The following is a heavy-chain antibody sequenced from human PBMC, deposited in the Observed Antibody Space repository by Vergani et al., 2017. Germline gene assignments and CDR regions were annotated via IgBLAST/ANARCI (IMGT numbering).Heavy chain of an antibody. V-gene: IGHV4-39*01. CDR3: ARCPGYSYGRPSGEYNWFDT. CDR2: IYYSGST. CDR1: GGSISSSSYY. Sequence: QLQLQESGPGLVKPSETLSLTCTVSGGSISSSSYYWGWIRQPPGKGLEWIGSIYYSGSTYYNPYLKSRVTISVDTSKNQFSLKLSSVTDSDTAVYYCARCPGYSYGRPSGEYNWFDTWGQGTLVTVSS. D-gene: IGHD5-18*01. J-gene: IGHJ5*02.